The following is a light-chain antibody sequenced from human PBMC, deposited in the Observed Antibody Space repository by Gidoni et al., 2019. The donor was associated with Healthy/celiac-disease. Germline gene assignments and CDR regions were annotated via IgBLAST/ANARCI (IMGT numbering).Light chain of an antibody. J-gene: IGKJ1*01. CDR1: QSVLYSSNNKNY. CDR3: QQYYSTPWT. Sequence: DIVMTQSPDSLAVSLGERATINCKSSQSVLYSSNNKNYLAWYQQKPGQPPTLLIYWASTRESGVPDRFSGSGSGTDFTLTISILQAEDVAVYYCQQYYSTPWTFGQGTKVEIK. CDR2: WAS. V-gene: IGKV4-1*01.